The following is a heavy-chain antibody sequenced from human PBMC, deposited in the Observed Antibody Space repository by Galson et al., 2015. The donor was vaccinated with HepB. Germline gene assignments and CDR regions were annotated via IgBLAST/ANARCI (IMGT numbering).Heavy chain of an antibody. CDR3: TTDCSSTSCLGDGAFHI. Sequence: SLRLSCAASGFGFSHAWMSWVRQAPGKGLEWVGRIKSKISGGTTDYAAPVEGRFTISRDDSKNTLYLQMNSLRTEDTAIYFCTTDCSSTSCLGDGAFHIWCQGTMVTVSP. CDR1: GFGFSHAW. CDR2: IKSKISGGTT. D-gene: IGHD2-2*01. J-gene: IGHJ3*02. V-gene: IGHV3-15*01.